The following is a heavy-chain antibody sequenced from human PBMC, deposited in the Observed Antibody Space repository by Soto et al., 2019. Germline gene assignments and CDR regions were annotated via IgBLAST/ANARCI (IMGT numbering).Heavy chain of an antibody. J-gene: IGHJ3*02. CDR3: ARAIAAAGTRAFDI. D-gene: IGHD6-13*01. CDR2: IYHSGST. V-gene: IGHV4-30-2*01. CDR1: GGSISSGGYS. Sequence: SETLPLTCAVSGGSISSGGYSWSWIRQPPGKGLEWIGYIYHSGSTYYNPSLKSRVTISVDRSKNQFSLKLSSVTAADTAVYYCARAIAAAGTRAFDIWGQGTMVTVS.